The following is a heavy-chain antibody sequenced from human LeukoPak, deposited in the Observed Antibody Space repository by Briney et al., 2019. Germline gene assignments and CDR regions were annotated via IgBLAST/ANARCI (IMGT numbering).Heavy chain of an antibody. V-gene: IGHV3-23*01. CDR3: AKGEGSSWYDRYYYYMDV. D-gene: IGHD6-13*01. Sequence: GGSLRLSCAASGFTFSSYAMSWVRQAPGKGLEWVSAISGSGGSTYYADSVKGRFTISRDNSKNTLYLQMNSLRAEDTAVYYCAKGEGSSWYDRYYYYMDVWGKGTTVTVSS. CDR2: ISGSGGST. CDR1: GFTFSSYA. J-gene: IGHJ6*03.